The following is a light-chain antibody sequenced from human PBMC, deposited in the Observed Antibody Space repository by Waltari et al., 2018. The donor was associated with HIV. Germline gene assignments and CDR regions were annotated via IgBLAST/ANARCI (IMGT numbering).Light chain of an antibody. Sequence: DIHMAQSPSTLAASVGDRVTITCRASQSVGSYLAWYQRKPGKAPKLLIYQASSLERGVTSRFSASGSGTYFTLTITSLLPDDFATYYCQQYHTFLTFGQGTDLE. J-gene: IGKJ2*01. CDR2: QAS. CDR3: QQYHTFLT. CDR1: QSVGSY. V-gene: IGKV1-5*03.